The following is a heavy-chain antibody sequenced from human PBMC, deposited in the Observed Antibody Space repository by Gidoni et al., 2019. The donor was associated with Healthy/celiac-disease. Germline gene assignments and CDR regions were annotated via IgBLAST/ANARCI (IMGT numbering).Heavy chain of an antibody. J-gene: IGHJ5*02. Sequence: QVQLVESGGGVVQPGRSLRPSCAASGFTFSSHGMHWVRQAPGKGLEWVAVIWFDGSNKYYADSVKGRFTISRDNSKSTLYLQMNSLRAEDTAVYYCARERGFGMLDPWGQGTLVTVSS. CDR1: GFTFSSHG. CDR3: ARERGFGMLDP. V-gene: IGHV3-33*01. CDR2: IWFDGSNK. D-gene: IGHD3-16*01.